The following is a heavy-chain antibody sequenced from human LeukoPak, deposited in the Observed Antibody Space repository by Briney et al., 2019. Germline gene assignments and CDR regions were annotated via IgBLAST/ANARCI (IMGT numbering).Heavy chain of an antibody. D-gene: IGHD3-9*01. CDR2: INPNSGGT. CDR1: GYTFSGYY. Sequence: ASVKVSCKASGYTFSGYYIHWVRQAPGQGLEWMGWINPNSGGTNYAQKFQGRVTMTRDTSISTAYMDLSRLTSDDSAVYYCARDWLLRYSQGGFDYWGQGALVTVSS. CDR3: ARDWLLRYSQGGFDY. J-gene: IGHJ4*02. V-gene: IGHV1-2*02.